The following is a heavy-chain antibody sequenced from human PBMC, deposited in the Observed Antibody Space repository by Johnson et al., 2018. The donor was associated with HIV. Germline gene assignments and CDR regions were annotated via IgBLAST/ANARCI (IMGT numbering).Heavy chain of an antibody. J-gene: IGHJ3*02. D-gene: IGHD3-9*01. CDR1: GFTFSSYA. Sequence: VQLVESGGGVVQPGRSLRLSCAASGFTFSSYALHWVRQAPGKGLEWVAVISYDGSNKYYADSVKGLFTISRDNSKNTLYLQMNSLRVEDTAVYYCARDYDIPRDDAFDIWGQGTMVTVSS. V-gene: IGHV3-30-3*01. CDR3: ARDYDIPRDDAFDI. CDR2: ISYDGSNK.